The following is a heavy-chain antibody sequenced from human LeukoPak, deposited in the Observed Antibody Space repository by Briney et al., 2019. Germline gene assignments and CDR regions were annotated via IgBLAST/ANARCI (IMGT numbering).Heavy chain of an antibody. J-gene: IGHJ4*02. V-gene: IGHV4-59*12. D-gene: IGHD6-19*01. CDR2: IYYSGST. CDR3: ARVPARGSGWYFDY. Sequence: PSETLSLTCTVSDGSISSYYWSWIRQPPGKGLEWIGYIYYSGSTNYNPSLKSRVTISVDTSKNQFSLKLSSVTAADTAVYYCARVPARGSGWYFDYWGQGTLVTVSS. CDR1: DGSISSYY.